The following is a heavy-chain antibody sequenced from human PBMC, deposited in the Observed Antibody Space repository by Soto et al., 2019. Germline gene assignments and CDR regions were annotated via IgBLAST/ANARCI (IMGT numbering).Heavy chain of an antibody. J-gene: IGHJ4*02. D-gene: IGHD6-13*01. CDR3: AKDSWYFDL. V-gene: IGHV3-74*01. Sequence: PGGSLRLSCEASGFVFTNFWMHWVRHVPGKGLVWVARIDTSGHSTNYAESVKGRFTISRDNAKNTVSLQMNSLRVEDTSVYYCAKDSWYFDLWSQGSQVTVSS. CDR1: GFVFTNFW. CDR2: IDTSGHST.